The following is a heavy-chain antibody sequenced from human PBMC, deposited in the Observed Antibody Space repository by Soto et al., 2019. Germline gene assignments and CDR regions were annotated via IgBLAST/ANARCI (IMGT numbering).Heavy chain of an antibody. D-gene: IGHD6-19*01. CDR2: IYPADSDT. V-gene: IGHV5-51*01. J-gene: IGHJ4*02. CDR3: ARRTSTSGWRHYFDY. CDR1: GYSFPSQW. Sequence: GESLKISCKGSGYSFPSQWIGWVRQMPGKGLEWMGNIYPADSDTRYSPSFQGQVTISADKSIRTAYLQWSSLKASDTGIYYCARRTSTSGWRHYFDYWGQGTLVTVSS.